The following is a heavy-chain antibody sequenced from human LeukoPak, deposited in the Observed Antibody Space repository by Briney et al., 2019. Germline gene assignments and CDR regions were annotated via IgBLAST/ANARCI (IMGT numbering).Heavy chain of an antibody. J-gene: IGHJ6*03. CDR1: GFTFSDYY. V-gene: IGHV3-7*01. Sequence: GGSLRLSCAASGFTFSDYYMSWIRQAPGKGLEWVANIKQDGSEKYYVDSVKGRFTISRDNAKNSLYLQMNSLRAEDTAVYYCARGMDYMDVWGKGTTVTVSS. CDR3: ARGMDYMDV. CDR2: IKQDGSEK. D-gene: IGHD5-24*01.